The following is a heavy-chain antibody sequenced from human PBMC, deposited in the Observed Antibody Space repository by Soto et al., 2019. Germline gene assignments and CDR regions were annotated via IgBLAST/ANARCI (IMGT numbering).Heavy chain of an antibody. J-gene: IGHJ2*01. CDR3: ARHFDVDPSLDQYYFDL. V-gene: IGHV4-4*07. Sequence: QVQLQESGPGLVKPSETLSLTCTVSGVSITPYFWSWIRQPAGKAPDWVGHIYASGRTTYNPSLKSRVSMFVSPTQVSLRLTSVTAADTAVYYCARHFDVDPSLDQYYFDLWGRGALVTVSS. D-gene: IGHD3-9*01. CDR2: IYASGRT. CDR1: GVSITPYF.